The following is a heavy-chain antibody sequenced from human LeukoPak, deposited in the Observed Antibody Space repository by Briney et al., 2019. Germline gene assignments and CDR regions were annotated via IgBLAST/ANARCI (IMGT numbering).Heavy chain of an antibody. CDR3: ARLGAYNWNDEIWFDL. J-gene: IGHJ5*02. V-gene: IGHV5-10-1*01. D-gene: IGHD1-20*01. CDR1: GYSFTSYW. Sequence: GESLRISCKGSGYSFTSYWISWVRQMPGKGLEWMGRIDPSDSYTNYSPSFQGHVTISADKSISTAYLQWSSLKASDTAMYYCARLGAYNWNDEIWFDLWGQGTLVTVSS. CDR2: IDPSDSYT.